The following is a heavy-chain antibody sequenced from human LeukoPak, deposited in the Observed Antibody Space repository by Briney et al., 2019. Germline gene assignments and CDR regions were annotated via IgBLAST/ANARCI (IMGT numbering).Heavy chain of an antibody. J-gene: IGHJ5*02. Sequence: SETLSLTCTVSGGSISSSSYYWGWIRQPPGKGLEWIGSIYYTGSTYYNPSLKSRVTISVDMSKNQFSLQLNSVTPEDTAVYYCARNTPDFGTHQRFDPWGQGTLVTVSS. CDR2: IYYTGST. CDR1: GGSISSSSYY. CDR3: ARNTPDFGTHQRFDP. V-gene: IGHV4-39*01. D-gene: IGHD3-10*01.